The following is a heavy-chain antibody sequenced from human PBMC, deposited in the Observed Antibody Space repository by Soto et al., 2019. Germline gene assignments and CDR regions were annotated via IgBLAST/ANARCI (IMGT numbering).Heavy chain of an antibody. CDR1: GFTFSSYA. Sequence: GGSLRLSCAASGFTFSSYAMHWVRQAPGKGLEWVAVISYDGSNKYYADSVKGRFTISRDNSKNTLYLQMNSLRAEDTAVYYCARASWIHELRDWFDPWGQGTLVTVSS. V-gene: IGHV3-30-3*01. D-gene: IGHD5-18*01. CDR2: ISYDGSNK. J-gene: IGHJ5*02. CDR3: ARASWIHELRDWFDP.